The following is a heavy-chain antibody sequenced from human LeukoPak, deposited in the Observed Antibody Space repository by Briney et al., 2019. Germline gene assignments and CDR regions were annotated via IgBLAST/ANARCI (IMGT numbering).Heavy chain of an antibody. CDR1: GGSFSGYY. D-gene: IGHD3-22*01. Sequence: SETLSLTCAVYGGSFSGYYWSWIRQPPGKGLEWIGEINHSGSTNYSPSLKSRVTISVDTSKNQFSLKLSSVTAADTAVYYCARTPETVVVTPVAPFDYWGQGTLVTVSS. V-gene: IGHV4-34*01. CDR3: ARTPETVVVTPVAPFDY. CDR2: INHSGST. J-gene: IGHJ4*02.